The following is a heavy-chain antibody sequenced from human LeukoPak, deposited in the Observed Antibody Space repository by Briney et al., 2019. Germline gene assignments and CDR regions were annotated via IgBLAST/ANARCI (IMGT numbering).Heavy chain of an antibody. CDR2: INHSGST. J-gene: IGHJ4*02. D-gene: IGHD3-22*01. V-gene: IGHV4-34*01. CDR1: GGSFSGYY. CDR3: ARVSSYYLDY. Sequence: PSETLSLTCAVYGGSFSGYYWSWIRQPPGKGLEWIGEINHSGSTNYNPSLKSRVTISVDTSKNQFSLKLSSVTAADTAVYYCARVSSYYLDYWGQGTLVIVSS.